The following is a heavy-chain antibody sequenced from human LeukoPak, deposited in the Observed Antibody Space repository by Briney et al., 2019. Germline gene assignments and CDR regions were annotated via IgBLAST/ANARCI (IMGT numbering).Heavy chain of an antibody. CDR2: ISYDGSTI. Sequence: PGGSLRLSCAASEITFSNYAVHWFRQAPGKGLQWVAVISYDGSTIHYADSVKGRFTISRDNSKNTLYLQMNSLRAEDTAVYYCAKDDEWELLVDYWGQGTLVTVSS. CDR1: EITFSNYA. CDR3: AKDDEWELLVDY. J-gene: IGHJ4*02. D-gene: IGHD1-26*01. V-gene: IGHV3-30-3*01.